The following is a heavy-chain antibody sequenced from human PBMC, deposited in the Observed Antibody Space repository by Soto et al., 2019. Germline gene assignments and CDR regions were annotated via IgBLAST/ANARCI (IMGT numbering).Heavy chain of an antibody. CDR2: IYYSGST. CDR3: ATPFRRGQGTLVTVSSGMDV. J-gene: IGHJ6*02. CDR1: GGSISSSSYY. Sequence: PSETLSLTCTVSGGSISSSSYYWGWIRQPPGKGLEWIGSIYYSGSTYYNPSLKSRVTISVDTSKNQFSLKLSSVTAADTAVYYCATPFRRGQGTLVTVSSGMDVWGQGTKVTVSS. V-gene: IGHV4-39*01. D-gene: IGHD1-1*01.